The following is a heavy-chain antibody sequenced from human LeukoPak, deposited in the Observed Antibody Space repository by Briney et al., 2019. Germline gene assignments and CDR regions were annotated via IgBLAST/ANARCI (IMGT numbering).Heavy chain of an antibody. Sequence: KPSETLSLTCTVSGGSISSYYWSWILQPPGKGLEWIGYIYYSGSTNYNPSLKSRVTISVDTSKNQFSLKLSSVTAADTAVYYCARVLFLGYCSSTSCYDDAFDIWGQGTMVTVSS. V-gene: IGHV4-59*01. CDR3: ARVLFLGYCSSTSCYDDAFDI. J-gene: IGHJ3*02. D-gene: IGHD2-2*01. CDR1: GGSISSYY. CDR2: IYYSGST.